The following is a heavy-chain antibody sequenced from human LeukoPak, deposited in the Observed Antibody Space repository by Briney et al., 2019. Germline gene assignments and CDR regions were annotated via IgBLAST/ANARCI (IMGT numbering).Heavy chain of an antibody. Sequence: PSETLSLTCTVSGGSVSSGSYYWSWIRQPPGKGLEWIGYIYYSGSTNYNPSLKSRVTISVDTSKNQFSLKLSSVTAADTAVYYCARGASSAVDYWGQGTLVTVSS. CDR1: GGSVSSGSYY. J-gene: IGHJ4*02. CDR2: IYYSGST. CDR3: ARGASSAVDY. V-gene: IGHV4-61*01. D-gene: IGHD6-25*01.